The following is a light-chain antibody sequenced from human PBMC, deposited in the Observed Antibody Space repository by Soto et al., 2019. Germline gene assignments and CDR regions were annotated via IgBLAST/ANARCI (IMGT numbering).Light chain of an antibody. CDR1: QSISSW. Sequence: DIQITQSPSTLSASVGDRVTITCRASQSISSWLAWYQQKPGKAPKLLIYKASSLESGVPSRFRGSGSGTEFTLTISRLQPDDFETYYCQQYNSNSRTFGQGTKVDIK. J-gene: IGKJ1*01. CDR3: QQYNSNSRT. V-gene: IGKV1-5*03. CDR2: KAS.